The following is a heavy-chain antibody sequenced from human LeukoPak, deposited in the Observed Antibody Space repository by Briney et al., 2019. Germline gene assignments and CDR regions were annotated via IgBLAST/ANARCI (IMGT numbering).Heavy chain of an antibody. Sequence: PWRSLRLSCAASGFTFSSYWMSWVRQAPGKGLEWVANIKQDGSEKYYVDSVKGRFTISRDNAKNSLYLQMNSLRAEDTAVYYCARASGGSYYDFWSGYLPDYWGQGTLVTVSS. D-gene: IGHD3-3*01. CDR2: IKQDGSEK. V-gene: IGHV3-7*01. CDR1: GFTFSSYW. J-gene: IGHJ4*02. CDR3: ARASGGSYYDFWSGYLPDY.